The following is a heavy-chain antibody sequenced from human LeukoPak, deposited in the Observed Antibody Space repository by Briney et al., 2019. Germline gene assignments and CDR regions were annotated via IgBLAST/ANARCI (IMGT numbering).Heavy chain of an antibody. CDR2: FDPEDGET. Sequence: ASVKVSCKVSGYTLTELSMYWVRQAPGKGLGWMGGFDPEDGETIYAQKFQGRVTMTEDTSTDTAYMELSSLRSEDTAVYYCATSHDYGDKSSNYWGQGTLVTVSS. J-gene: IGHJ4*02. V-gene: IGHV1-24*01. CDR3: ATSHDYGDKSSNY. CDR1: GYTLTELS. D-gene: IGHD4-17*01.